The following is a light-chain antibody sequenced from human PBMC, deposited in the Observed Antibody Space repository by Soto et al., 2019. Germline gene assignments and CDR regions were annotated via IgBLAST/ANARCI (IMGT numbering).Light chain of an antibody. CDR3: QKYNRAPLT. CDR2: AAS. V-gene: IGKV1-27*01. J-gene: IGKJ4*01. CDR1: QGISNY. Sequence: DIQMTQSPSYLSASVGDRVTITCRASQGISNYLAWYQQKPGKVPKVLIYAASTLKSGVPSRFSASGSGTDFTLTISSLQPEDVATYYCQKYNRAPLTFGGGTKVEIK.